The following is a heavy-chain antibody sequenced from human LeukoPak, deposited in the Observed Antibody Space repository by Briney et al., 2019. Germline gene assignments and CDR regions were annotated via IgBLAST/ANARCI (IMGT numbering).Heavy chain of an antibody. Sequence: SETLSLTCTVSGGSISSSSYYRSWIRQPPGKGLEWIGYIYYSGSTNYNPSLKSRVTISVDTSKNQFSLKLSSVTAADTAVYYCARTGLLPPDYYYYGMDVWGQGTTVTVSS. V-gene: IGHV4-61*01. CDR3: ARTGLLPPDYYYYGMDV. CDR1: GGSISSSSYY. CDR2: IYYSGST. D-gene: IGHD1-26*01. J-gene: IGHJ6*02.